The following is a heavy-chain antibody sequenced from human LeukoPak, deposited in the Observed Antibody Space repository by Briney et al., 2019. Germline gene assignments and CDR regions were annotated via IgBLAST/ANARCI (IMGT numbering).Heavy chain of an antibody. J-gene: IGHJ4*02. Sequence: VSVEVSCNASGYTVTSYGINWVRQAPEAPLEWMGWISAYKGNTNYAQKLQARVTMHTDTSTCTAYMEVRSLRSDHTPVYYCARDRLLRVPDYWGQGTLVTVSS. CDR2: ISAYKGNT. V-gene: IGHV1-18*01. CDR1: GYTVTSYG. CDR3: ARDRLLRVPDY. D-gene: IGHD2/OR15-2a*01.